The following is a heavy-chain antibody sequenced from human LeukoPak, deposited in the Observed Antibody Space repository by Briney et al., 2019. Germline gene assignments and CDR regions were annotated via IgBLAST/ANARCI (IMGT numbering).Heavy chain of an antibody. CDR1: GFTFSGYS. CDR2: ICSSSTYI. CDR3: AKESGKFDY. Sequence: PGGSLRLSCAASGFTFSGYSMNWVRQAPGKGLGWVSSICSSSTYIYYADSVKGRFTISRDNSKNSLYLEMNSLRTEDTAMYYCAKESGKFDYWGQGTLVAVSS. J-gene: IGHJ4*02. V-gene: IGHV3-21*04.